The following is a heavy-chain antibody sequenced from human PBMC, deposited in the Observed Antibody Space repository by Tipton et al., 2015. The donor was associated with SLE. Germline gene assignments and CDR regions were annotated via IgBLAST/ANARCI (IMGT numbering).Heavy chain of an antibody. J-gene: IGHJ6*02. CDR1: GGSISSRSHY. Sequence: TLSLTCTVSGGSISSRSHYWGWIRQPPGKGLEWIGSIYYSGSSFYNPSLKSRVTMSVDTSKNQFSLKLSSVTAADTAVYYCARDGASGYCSGGSCYSDYYYYGMDVWGQGTTVTVSS. CDR2: IYYSGSS. CDR3: ARDGASGYCSGGSCYSDYYYYGMDV. D-gene: IGHD2-15*01. V-gene: IGHV4-39*07.